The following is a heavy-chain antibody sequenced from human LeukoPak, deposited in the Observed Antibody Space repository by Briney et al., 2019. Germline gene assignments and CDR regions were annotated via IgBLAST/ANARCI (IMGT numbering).Heavy chain of an antibody. D-gene: IGHD3-22*01. CDR3: ARGDDSSGYFYSYFDY. Sequence: PGGSLRLSCAASGFPFSSYVMHWVRQAPGKGLEWVSFTSYDGSNKYYADSVKGRFTISRDNSKNTLDLQMNSLRTEDTAMYYCARGDDSSGYFYSYFDYSGQGTLVTVSS. V-gene: IGHV3-30-3*01. J-gene: IGHJ4*02. CDR1: GFPFSSYV. CDR2: TSYDGSNK.